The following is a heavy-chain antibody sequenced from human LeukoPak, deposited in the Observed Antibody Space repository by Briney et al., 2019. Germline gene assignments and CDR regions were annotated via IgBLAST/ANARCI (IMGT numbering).Heavy chain of an antibody. J-gene: IGHJ4*02. CDR3: ARHGRSGTPYYFDY. Sequence: SETLSLTCTVSGGSISSSSYHWGWIRQPPGKGLEWIGSIYYSGSTYYNPSLKSRVTISVDTSKNQFSLKLSSVTAADTAVYYCARHGRSGTPYYFDYWGQGTLVTVSS. V-gene: IGHV4-39*01. D-gene: IGHD3-10*01. CDR2: IYYSGST. CDR1: GGSISSSSYH.